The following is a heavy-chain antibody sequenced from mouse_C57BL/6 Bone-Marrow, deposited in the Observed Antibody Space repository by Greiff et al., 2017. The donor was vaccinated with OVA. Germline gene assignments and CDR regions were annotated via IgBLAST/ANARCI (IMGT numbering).Heavy chain of an antibody. CDR3: VGDGTY. J-gene: IGHJ3*01. Sequence: VKLVESGPGLVKPSQSLFLTCSITGFPITSGYYWIWIRQSPGKPLEWMGYITHSGETFYNPSLQSPISITRETSKNQFFLQLNSVTTEDTAMYYCVGDGTYWGQGTLVTVSA. CDR2: ITHSGET. CDR1: GFPITSGYY. V-gene: IGHV12-3*01.